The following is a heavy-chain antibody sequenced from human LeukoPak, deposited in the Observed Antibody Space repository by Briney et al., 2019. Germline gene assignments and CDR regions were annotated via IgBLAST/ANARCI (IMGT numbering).Heavy chain of an antibody. CDR3: ATYRVSSGRHFDY. Sequence: GESLKISCKGSGYSFINYWIGWVRQMPGKGLEWMGIIYPGDSDTRYSPSFQGQVIISADKSISTAYLQWSSLKASDTAMYYCATYRVSSGRHFDYWGQGTLVTVSS. CDR1: GYSFINYW. CDR2: IYPGDSDT. D-gene: IGHD5/OR15-5a*01. V-gene: IGHV5-51*01. J-gene: IGHJ4*02.